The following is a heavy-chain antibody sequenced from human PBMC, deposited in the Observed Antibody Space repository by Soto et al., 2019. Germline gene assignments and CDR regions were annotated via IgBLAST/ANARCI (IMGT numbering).Heavy chain of an antibody. V-gene: IGHV1-69*14. J-gene: IGHJ6*02. D-gene: IGHD2-15*01. CDR2: IMPIFRAP. CDR3: ASWLKGPDIGNYYYGMDV. Sequence: QVQXXXXXAEVKKPGSSVKVSCKASGGAFSDYAFSWVRQAPGQGLEWLGGIMPIFRAPDYAQKFQGRVTITADKFTRTAYMEMNSLRSEDTAVYYCASWLKGPDIGNYYYGMDVWGQGTTVTVS. CDR1: GGAFSDYA.